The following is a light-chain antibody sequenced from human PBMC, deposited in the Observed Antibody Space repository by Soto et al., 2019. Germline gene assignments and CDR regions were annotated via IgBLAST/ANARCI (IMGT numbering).Light chain of an antibody. Sequence: EIVLTQSPGTLSLSPGERATLSCRASQSVSSNYLAWYQQKSGQAPRLLIYGASSRATGIPDRFSGRGFGTDFTLTISRLEPEDFAVYYCQQYGGSPRTFGQGTKVDIK. CDR2: GAS. CDR1: QSVSSNY. CDR3: QQYGGSPRT. V-gene: IGKV3-20*01. J-gene: IGKJ1*01.